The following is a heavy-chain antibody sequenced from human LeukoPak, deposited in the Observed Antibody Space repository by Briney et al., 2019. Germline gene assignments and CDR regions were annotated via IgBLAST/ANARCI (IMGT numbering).Heavy chain of an antibody. J-gene: IGHJ4*02. D-gene: IGHD3-22*01. CDR1: GFTFSSYW. V-gene: IGHV3-7*01. CDR2: IKQDGSEK. Sequence: PGGSLRLSCAASGFTFSSYWMSWVRQAPGKGLEWVGNIKQDGSEKYYVDSVKGRFTISRDNAKNSLYLQMNSLRAEDTAVYYCARDSVHGYYDSSGYSTLFDYWGQGTLVTVSS. CDR3: ARDSVHGYYDSSGYSTLFDY.